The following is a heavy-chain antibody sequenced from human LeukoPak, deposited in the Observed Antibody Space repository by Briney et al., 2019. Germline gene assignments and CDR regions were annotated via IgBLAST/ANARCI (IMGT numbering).Heavy chain of an antibody. J-gene: IGHJ3*02. D-gene: IGHD3-22*01. V-gene: IGHV4-31*03. CDR2: IYYSGST. CDR3: ARIGKGTRNYYDSSGYYLDAFDI. Sequence: SETLSLTCTVSGGSISSGGYYWSWIRQHPGKGLEWIGYIYYSGSTYYNPSLKGRVAISVDTSKNQFSLKLSSVTAADTAVYYCARIGKGTRNYYDSSGYYLDAFDIWGQGTMVTVSS. CDR1: GGSISSGGYY.